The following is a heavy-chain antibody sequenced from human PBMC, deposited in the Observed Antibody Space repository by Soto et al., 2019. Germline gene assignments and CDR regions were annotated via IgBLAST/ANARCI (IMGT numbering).Heavy chain of an antibody. CDR1: GFTFSSYG. CDR3: ASGSYHPGDAFDI. CDR2: ISYDGSNK. Sequence: GGSLRLSCAASGFTFSSYGMHWVRQAPGKGLEWVAVISYDGSNKYYADSVKGRFTISRDNAKNSLYLQMNSLRAEDTAVYYCASGSYHPGDAFDIWGQGTMVTVSS. V-gene: IGHV3-30*03. J-gene: IGHJ3*02. D-gene: IGHD3-16*02.